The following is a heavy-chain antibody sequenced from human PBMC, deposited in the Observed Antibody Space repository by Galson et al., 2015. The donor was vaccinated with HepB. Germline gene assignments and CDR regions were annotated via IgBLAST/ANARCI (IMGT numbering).Heavy chain of an antibody. CDR3: AKRATEQHLAFFEYFQH. Sequence: SLRLSCAASGFSFNYFPMHWVRQAPGKGLEWVSGISGRGDTTYYADSVKGRFTISRNNSKNTLYLQLHSLSVEDTAMYYCAKRATEQHLAFFEYFQHWSQGTLVTVSS. D-gene: IGHD6-13*01. J-gene: IGHJ1*01. V-gene: IGHV3-23*01. CDR2: ISGRGDTT. CDR1: GFSFNYFP.